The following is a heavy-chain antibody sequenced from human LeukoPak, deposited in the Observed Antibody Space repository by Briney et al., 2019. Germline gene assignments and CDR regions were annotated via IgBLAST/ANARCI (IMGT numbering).Heavy chain of an antibody. CDR2: IYYSGST. Sequence: SETLSLTCTVSGGSISSSRYYWGWIRQPAGKGLEWIGSIYYSGSTYYNPSLKSRVTISVDTSKNQFSLKLSSVTAADTAVYYCARGSRGYSYGWGQGTLVTVSS. V-gene: IGHV4-39*07. CDR1: GGSISSSRYY. CDR3: ARGSRGYSYG. D-gene: IGHD5-18*01. J-gene: IGHJ4*02.